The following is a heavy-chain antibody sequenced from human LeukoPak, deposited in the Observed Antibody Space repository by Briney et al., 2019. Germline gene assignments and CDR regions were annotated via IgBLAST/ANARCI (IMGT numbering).Heavy chain of an antibody. D-gene: IGHD2-2*01. CDR2: ISYDGSNK. Sequence: GRSLRLSCAASGFTFSSYAMHWVRQAPGKGLEWVAVISYDGSNKYYADSVKGRFTITRDNSKNTLYLQMNSLRAEDTAVYYCARGIFSTPPGIDYWGQGTLVTVSS. CDR3: ARGIFSTPPGIDY. J-gene: IGHJ4*02. CDR1: GFTFSSYA. V-gene: IGHV3-30-3*01.